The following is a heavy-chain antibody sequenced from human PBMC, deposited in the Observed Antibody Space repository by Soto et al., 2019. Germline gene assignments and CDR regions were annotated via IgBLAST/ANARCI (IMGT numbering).Heavy chain of an antibody. J-gene: IGHJ5*02. Sequence: SETLSLTCAVYGGSFSGYYWSWIRQPPGKGLEWIGEIHQSGSTNYNPSLESRVTISADTSKNQFSLKLTSVTAADTAVYYCAKTPRRGVRGAPPHWLDPWGQGTLVTVSS. CDR1: GGSFSGYY. D-gene: IGHD3-10*01. CDR2: IHQSGST. V-gene: IGHV4-34*01. CDR3: AKTPRRGVRGAPPHWLDP.